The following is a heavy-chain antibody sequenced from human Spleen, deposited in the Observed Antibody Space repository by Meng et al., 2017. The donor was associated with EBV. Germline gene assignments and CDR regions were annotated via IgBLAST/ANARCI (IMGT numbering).Heavy chain of an antibody. V-gene: IGHV4-4*02. J-gene: IGHJ5*02. CDR2: IYHSGST. D-gene: IGHD3-16*01. CDR3: AQRERWGLDP. Sequence: QVQVPESGPGLVQPSGTLSLTCAVSGGSISSSTWWNWVRQAPGKGLEWIGEIYHSGSTSYNPSLESRVTISIDKSKNQVSLKLTSVTAADTAVYYCAQRERWGLDPWGQGTLVTVSS. CDR1: GGSISSSTW.